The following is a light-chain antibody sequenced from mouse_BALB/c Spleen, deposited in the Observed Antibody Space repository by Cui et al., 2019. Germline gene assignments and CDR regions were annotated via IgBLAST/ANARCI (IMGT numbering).Light chain of an antibody. CDR3: ALWYSNHWV. V-gene: IGLV1*01. Sequence: AVVTQVSALNTSPGETVTLTCRSSTGAVTTSNYANWVQEKPDHLFTGLIGGTKNRAPGVPARFSGSLIGDKAALTITGAQTEDEAIYFCALWYSNHWVFGGGTKLTVL. CDR2: GTK. J-gene: IGLJ1*01. CDR1: TGAVTTSNY.